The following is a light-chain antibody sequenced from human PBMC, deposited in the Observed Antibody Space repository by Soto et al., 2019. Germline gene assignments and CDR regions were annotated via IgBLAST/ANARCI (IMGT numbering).Light chain of an antibody. CDR2: GAS. CDR1: QSVSRNY. J-gene: IGKJ5*01. Sequence: EFVLTHSKSTVSLSPSEAATFSSSAVQSVSRNYLAWYQQKAGQAPRLLIYGASSRATGIPDRFSGSGSGTDFTLTISRLEPEDFAVYYCQQYGNSPSITFGQGTRLEIK. V-gene: IGKV3-20*01. CDR3: QQYGNSPSIT.